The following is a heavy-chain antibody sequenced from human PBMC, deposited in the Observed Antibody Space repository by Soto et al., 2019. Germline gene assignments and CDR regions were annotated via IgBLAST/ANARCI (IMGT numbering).Heavy chain of an antibody. CDR1: GFTFDDYA. CDR3: AKDKAAAAMGYFDL. V-gene: IGHV3-43D*04. J-gene: IGHJ2*01. Sequence: ESGGVVVQPGGSLRLSCAASGFTFDDYAMHWVRQAPGKGLEWVSLISWDGGSTYYADSVKGRFTISRDNSKNSLYLQMNSLRAEDTALYYCAKDKAAAAMGYFDLWGRGTLVTVSS. CDR2: ISWDGGST. D-gene: IGHD6-13*01.